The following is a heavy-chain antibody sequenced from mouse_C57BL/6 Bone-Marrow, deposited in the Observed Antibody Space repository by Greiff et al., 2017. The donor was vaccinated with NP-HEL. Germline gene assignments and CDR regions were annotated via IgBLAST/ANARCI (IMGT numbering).Heavy chain of an antibody. CDR3: ARGITTAAY. J-gene: IGHJ3*01. Sequence: QVQLQQSGPELVKPGASVKISCKASGYAFSSSWMNWVQQRPGKGLEWIGRIYPGDGDTNYNGKFKGKATLTADKSSSTASMPLSSLTSEDSAVYFCARGITTAAYWGQGTLVTVSA. CDR2: IYPGDGDT. D-gene: IGHD1-2*01. CDR1: GYAFSSSW. V-gene: IGHV1-82*01.